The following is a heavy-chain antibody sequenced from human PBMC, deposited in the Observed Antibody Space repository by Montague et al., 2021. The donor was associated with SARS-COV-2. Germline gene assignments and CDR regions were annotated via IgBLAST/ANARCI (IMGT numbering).Heavy chain of an antibody. V-gene: IGHV4-59*01. Sequence: SETLSLTCTVSGGSISSYYWSWIRQPPGKGLEWFGYIYYSGSTNYNPSLKSRVTIPVDTSKNQFSLKLSSVTAADTAVYYCARGGDMNWFDPWGQGTLVTVSS. D-gene: IGHD2-21*01. CDR1: GGSISSYY. J-gene: IGHJ5*02. CDR2: IYYSGST. CDR3: ARGGDMNWFDP.